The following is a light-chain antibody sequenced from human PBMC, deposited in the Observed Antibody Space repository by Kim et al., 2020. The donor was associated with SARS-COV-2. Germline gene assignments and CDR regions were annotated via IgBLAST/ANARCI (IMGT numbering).Light chain of an antibody. J-gene: IGLJ3*02. V-gene: IGLV1-44*01. CDR3: SARDDSVNGWV. CDR1: DSNIGSNN. CDR2: TNT. Sequence: ELTQPPSASGTPGQSVTISCSGSDSNIGSNNVSWFQHVPGKPPKLIIHTNTQRPSGVPDRFSASKSGTSASLAISGLQSEDEADYYCSARDDSVNGWVFGGGTKVTVL.